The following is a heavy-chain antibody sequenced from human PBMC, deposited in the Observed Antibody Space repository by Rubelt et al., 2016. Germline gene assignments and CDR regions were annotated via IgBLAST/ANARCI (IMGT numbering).Heavy chain of an antibody. J-gene: IGHJ4*02. CDR3: ARGSRVGPTGDY. D-gene: IGHD1-26*01. Sequence: QVQLQESGPGLVKPSETLSLTCSVSGGSISSYYWSWIRQPPGKGLEWIGYIYYSGSTNYNPSLKSRVTLSVDTSKNQPARKLGSVTAADTAVYYCARGSRVGPTGDYWGQGTLVTVSS. V-gene: IGHV4-59*12. CDR2: IYYSGST. CDR1: GGSISSYY.